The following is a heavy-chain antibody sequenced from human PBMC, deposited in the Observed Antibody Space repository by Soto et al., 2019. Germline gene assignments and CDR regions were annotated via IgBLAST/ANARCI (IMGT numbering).Heavy chain of an antibody. CDR2: ISDYNGNT. V-gene: IGHV1-18*01. Sequence: QVPLVQSGAEVKKPGASVKVSCKASGYTFTSYGIIWVRQAPGQGLEWMGWISDYNGNTNYAQKLQGRVTMTTDTSTSTAYMELRSLRSDDTAVYYCARPLVATSNDDAFDIWGQGTMVTVSS. CDR3: ARPLVATSNDDAFDI. D-gene: IGHD5-12*01. CDR1: GYTFTSYG. J-gene: IGHJ3*02.